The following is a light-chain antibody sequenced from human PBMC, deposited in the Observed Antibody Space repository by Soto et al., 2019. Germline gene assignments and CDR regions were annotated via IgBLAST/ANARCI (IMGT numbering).Light chain of an antibody. CDR1: STDIGRYNY. Sequence: QSALTQPASVSGSPGQSITISCTGTSTDIGRYNYVSWYQQHPGKAPKLMIYDVSNRPSGVSNRFSGSKSGNTASLTISGLQAEDEADYHCSSYTSSSTYVFGTGTQLTVL. CDR2: DVS. V-gene: IGLV2-14*01. J-gene: IGLJ1*01. CDR3: SSYTSSSTYV.